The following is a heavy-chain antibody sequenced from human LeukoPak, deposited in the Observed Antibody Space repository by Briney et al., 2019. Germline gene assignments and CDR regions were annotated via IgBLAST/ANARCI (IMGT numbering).Heavy chain of an antibody. J-gene: IGHJ6*03. CDR2: INPNSGGT. Sequence: ASVKVSCKASGYTFTGYYMHWVRQAPGQGLEWMGWINPNSGGTNYAQKFQGRVTMTTDTSVSTALMELSRLTSDDTAVYYCARRSSTPPYYMDVWGKGTTVTVSS. D-gene: IGHD2-2*01. CDR3: ARRSSTPPYYMDV. V-gene: IGHV1-2*02. CDR1: GYTFTGYY.